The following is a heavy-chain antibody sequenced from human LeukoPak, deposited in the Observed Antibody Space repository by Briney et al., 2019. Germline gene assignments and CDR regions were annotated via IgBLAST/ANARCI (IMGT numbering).Heavy chain of an antibody. CDR1: GGSFSGYY. Sequence: PSETLSLTCAVYGGSFSGYYWSWIRRPPGKGLEWIGEINHSGSTNYNPSLKSRVTISVDTSKNQFSLKLSSVTAADTAVYYCARGDYARAFDIWGQGTMVTVSS. CDR2: INHSGST. D-gene: IGHD3-16*01. V-gene: IGHV4-34*01. CDR3: ARGDYARAFDI. J-gene: IGHJ3*02.